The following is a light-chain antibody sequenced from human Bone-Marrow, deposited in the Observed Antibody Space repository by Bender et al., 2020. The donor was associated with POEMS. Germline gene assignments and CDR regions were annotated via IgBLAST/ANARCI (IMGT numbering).Light chain of an antibody. CDR2: DVN. J-gene: IGLJ2*01. V-gene: IGLV2-11*01. CDR3: FSYSGPSGLF. CDR1: SDIGRYTY. Sequence: QSALTQPRSVSGSPGQSVTISCTGTSDIGRYTYVSWYQQFPGKAPKLIIYDVNKRTSGVPDRFSGYKSANTASLTISGLQDEDEADYYCFSYSGPSGLFFGGGTTLTVL.